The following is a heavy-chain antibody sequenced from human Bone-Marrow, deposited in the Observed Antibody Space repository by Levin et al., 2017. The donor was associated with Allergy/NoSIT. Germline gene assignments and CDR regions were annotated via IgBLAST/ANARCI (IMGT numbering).Heavy chain of an antibody. CDR3: ARDGAIFGGDNFFDY. CDR1: GFIFSSYE. D-gene: IGHD3-3*01. Sequence: GGSLRLSCAASGFIFSSYEMNWVRQVPGKGLDWVAYISTSGSAIYYADSVKGQFTISRDNAKNSLYLQMNSLTVEDAAIYYCARDGAIFGGDNFFDYWGQGTPVTVSS. V-gene: IGHV3-48*03. J-gene: IGHJ4*02. CDR2: ISTSGSAI.